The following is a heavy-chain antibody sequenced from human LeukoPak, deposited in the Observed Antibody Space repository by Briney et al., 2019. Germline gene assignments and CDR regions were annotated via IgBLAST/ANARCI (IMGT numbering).Heavy chain of an antibody. J-gene: IGHJ4*02. CDR2: IYLDDSDT. CDR1: GYRSTSYW. V-gene: IGHV5-51*01. CDR3: ARHPDYGGKPDY. D-gene: IGHD4-23*01. Sequence: GESLEISCKGSGYRSTSYWIGWVRQMPGNGLEWMGIIYLDDSDTRYSPSFQGQVTISADKSSSTAYLQWSSLKASDTAMYYCARHPDYGGKPDYWGQGTLVTVSS.